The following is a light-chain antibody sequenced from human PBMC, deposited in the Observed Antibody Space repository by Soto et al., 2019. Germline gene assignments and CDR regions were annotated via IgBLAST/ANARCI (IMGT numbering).Light chain of an antibody. V-gene: IGKV1-39*01. J-gene: IGKJ4*01. CDR3: QHSYSTPLT. Sequence: DIQMTQPPSSLSASVGDRVTVTYRASQTISSYLNWYQQKPGKALKLLIYAASRLQSGVPSRFSGSGSGTDFTLTISSLQPEDFATYYCQHSYSTPLTFGGGTKVEIK. CDR1: QTISSY. CDR2: AAS.